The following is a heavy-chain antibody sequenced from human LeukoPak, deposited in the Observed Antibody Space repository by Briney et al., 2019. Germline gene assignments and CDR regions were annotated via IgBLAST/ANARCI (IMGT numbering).Heavy chain of an antibody. J-gene: IGHJ4*02. D-gene: IGHD5-24*01. CDR1: GFTFSSYA. CDR3: DGADY. V-gene: IGHV3-23*01. Sequence: GGSLRLSCAASGFTFSSYAMNWVRQAPGKGLEWVSTISGTTGRTHYADSVRGRFTISRDNSKNTLYLQMNSLRAEDTAVYYCDGADYWGQGTLVTVSS. CDR2: ISGTTGRT.